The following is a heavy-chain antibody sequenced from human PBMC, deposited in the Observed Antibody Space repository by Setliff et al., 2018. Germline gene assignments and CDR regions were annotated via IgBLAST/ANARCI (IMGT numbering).Heavy chain of an antibody. D-gene: IGHD5-12*01. CDR2: IIPILGIA. V-gene: IGHV1-69*04. Sequence: ASVKVSCKASGGTFSSYTISWVRQAPGQGLEWMGRIIPILGIANYAQTFQGWVTMTSDTSISTAYMELSGLTSDDTAVYFCARDQGYSCYGNFDFWGQGTLVTVSS. J-gene: IGHJ4*02. CDR3: ARDQGYSCYGNFDF. CDR1: GGTFSSYT.